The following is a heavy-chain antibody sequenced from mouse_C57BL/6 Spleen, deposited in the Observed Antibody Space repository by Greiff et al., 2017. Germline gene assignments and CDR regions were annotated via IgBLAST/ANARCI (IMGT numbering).Heavy chain of an antibody. V-gene: IGHV1-15*01. CDR1: GYTFTDYE. CDR3: TRSGYGSSFYWYFDV. CDR2: IDPETGGT. Sequence: QVQLQQSGAELVRPGASVTLSCKASGYTFTDYEMHWVKQTPVHGLEWIGAIDPETGGTAYNQKFKGKAILTADKSSSTAYMELRSLTSEDSAVYYCTRSGYGSSFYWYFDVWAQGPRSPSPQ. D-gene: IGHD1-1*01. J-gene: IGHJ1*03.